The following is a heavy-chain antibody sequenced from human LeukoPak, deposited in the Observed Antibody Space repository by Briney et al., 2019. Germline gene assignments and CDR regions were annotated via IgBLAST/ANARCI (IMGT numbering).Heavy chain of an antibody. V-gene: IGHV4-59*01. CDR2: IYYTGRT. D-gene: IGHD4-23*01. Sequence: SETLSLTCTVSGGSISTYYWSWIRQPPGKGLEWIGYIYYTGRTTYNPSLNSRVSISVDTSTKQFSLSRSSATAPHTAVYYFARAYGGHTGGWFDHWGQGTLVTVSS. CDR3: ARAYGGHTGGWFDH. CDR1: GGSISTYY. J-gene: IGHJ5*02.